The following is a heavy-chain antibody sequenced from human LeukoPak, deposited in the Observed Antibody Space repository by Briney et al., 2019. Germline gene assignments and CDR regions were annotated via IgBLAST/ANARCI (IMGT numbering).Heavy chain of an antibody. CDR2: IYYSGST. V-gene: IGHV4-39*01. J-gene: IGHJ4*02. D-gene: IGHD3-22*01. Sequence: SETLSLTCTVSGGSISSSSYYWGWIRQPPGKGLEWIGSIYYSGSTYYNPSLKSRVTISVDTSKNQFSLKLSSVTAADTAVYYCASRPISGYYYFDYWGQGTLVTVSS. CDR3: ASRPISGYYYFDY. CDR1: GGSISSSSYY.